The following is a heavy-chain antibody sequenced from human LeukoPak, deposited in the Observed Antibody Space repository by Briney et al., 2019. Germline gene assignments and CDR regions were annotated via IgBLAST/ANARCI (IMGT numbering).Heavy chain of an antibody. V-gene: IGHV1-69*04. CDR1: GGTFSSYA. CDR2: IIPILGIA. J-gene: IGHJ6*02. Sequence: ASVKVSCKASGGTFSSYAISWVRQAPGQGLEWMGRIIPILGIANYAQKFQGRVTITADKSTSTAYMELSSLRSEDTAVYYCAREAYGGNSGYGMDVWGQGTTVTVSS. D-gene: IGHD4-23*01. CDR3: AREAYGGNSGYGMDV.